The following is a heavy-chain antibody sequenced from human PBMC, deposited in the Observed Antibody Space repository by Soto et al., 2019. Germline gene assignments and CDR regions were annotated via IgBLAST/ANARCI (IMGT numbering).Heavy chain of an antibody. Sequence: QVQLQQWGAGLLKPSETLSLTCAVYGGSFSGYYWSWIRQPPGKGLEWIGEINHSGSTNYNPSLKSRVNISVDTSKNQLSLKLSSVTAADTAVYYCARVVPSYYDILTGYADYFDYWGQGTLVTVSS. V-gene: IGHV4-34*01. CDR1: GGSFSGYY. CDR2: INHSGST. CDR3: ARVVPSYYDILTGYADYFDY. D-gene: IGHD3-9*01. J-gene: IGHJ4*02.